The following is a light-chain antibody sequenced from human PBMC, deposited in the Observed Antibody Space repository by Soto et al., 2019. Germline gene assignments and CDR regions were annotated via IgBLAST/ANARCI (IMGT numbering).Light chain of an antibody. CDR3: QRDYNLHSWS. CDR2: GAS. CDR1: QSVSSSY. J-gene: IGKJ1*01. V-gene: IGKV3D-7*01. Sequence: TPYYKDSQSVSSSYLTWYQQKPGQAPRLLIYGASTRATGIPARFSGSGSGTDFTLTISSLQPEEFAVYYGQRDYNLHSWSFGLGTKV.